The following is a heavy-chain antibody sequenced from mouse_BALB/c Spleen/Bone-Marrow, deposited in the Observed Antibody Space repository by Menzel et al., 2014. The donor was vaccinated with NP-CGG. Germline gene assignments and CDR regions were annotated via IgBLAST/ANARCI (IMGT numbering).Heavy chain of an antibody. Sequence: QVQLQQSGAELVKPGASVKLSCKASGYTFISYWMHWVKQRPGQGLEWIGEIDPSNGRTNYNEKFKNKATLTVDKSSSTAYMQLSSLTSEDSAVYYCARSTTVVVRYWYFDVWGAGTMVTVSS. CDR2: IDPSNGRT. J-gene: IGHJ1*01. CDR1: GYTFISYW. D-gene: IGHD1-1*01. CDR3: ARSTTVVVRYWYFDV. V-gene: IGHV1S81*02.